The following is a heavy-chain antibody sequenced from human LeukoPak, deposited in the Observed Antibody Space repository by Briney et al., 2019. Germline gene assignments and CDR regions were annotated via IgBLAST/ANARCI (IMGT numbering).Heavy chain of an antibody. Sequence: ASVKVSCKASGGILSKWSISWVRQAPGQGLEWVGTIIPEFDEAHYAQKFQGRVTITADESTGTAYMVLSGLRSEDTAVYYCARVAATRHNWSLFDYWGQGTLVTVSS. CDR3: ARVAATRHNWSLFDY. V-gene: IGHV1-69*15. J-gene: IGHJ4*02. CDR2: IIPEFDEA. D-gene: IGHD1-1*01. CDR1: GGILSKWS.